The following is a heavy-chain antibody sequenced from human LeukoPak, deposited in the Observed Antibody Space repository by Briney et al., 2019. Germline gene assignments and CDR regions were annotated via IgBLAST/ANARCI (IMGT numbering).Heavy chain of an antibody. CDR3: AREQQQLVRGYYFDY. CDR2: ISSSSSYI. J-gene: IGHJ4*02. Sequence: GGSLRLSCAASGFTFSSYSMNWVRQAPGKGLEWVSSISSSSSYIYYADSVKGRFTISRDNAKNSLYLQMNSLRAEDTAVYYCAREQQQLVRGYYFDYWGQGTLVTVSS. V-gene: IGHV3-21*01. CDR1: GFTFSSYS. D-gene: IGHD6-13*01.